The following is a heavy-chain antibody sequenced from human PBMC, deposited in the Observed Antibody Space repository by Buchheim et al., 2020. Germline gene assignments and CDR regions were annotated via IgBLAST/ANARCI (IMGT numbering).Heavy chain of an antibody. CDR1: GFTFSSYA. V-gene: IGHV3-30-3*01. CDR2: ISYDGSNK. J-gene: IGHJ2*01. CDR3: ARDFKLSGYFDL. D-gene: IGHD2-15*01. Sequence: QVQLVESGGGVVQPGRSLRLSCAASGFTFSSYAMHWVRQAPGKGLEWVAVISYDGSNKYYADSVKGRFTISRDNSKKTLYLQMNSLRAEDTAVYYCARDFKLSGYFDLWGRGTL.